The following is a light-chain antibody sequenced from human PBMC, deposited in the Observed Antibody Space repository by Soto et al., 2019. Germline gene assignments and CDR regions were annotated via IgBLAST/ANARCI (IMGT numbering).Light chain of an antibody. J-gene: IGLJ1*01. Sequence: QSVLTQSPSASASLGASVKLTCTLSSGHSSYAIAWHKQQPEKGPRYLMKLNSDGSHSKGDGIPDRFSGSSSGAERYLTISSLQSEDEADYYCQTWGTGIQVFGTGTKVTV. V-gene: IGLV4-69*01. CDR2: LNSDGSH. CDR1: SGHSSYA. CDR3: QTWGTGIQV.